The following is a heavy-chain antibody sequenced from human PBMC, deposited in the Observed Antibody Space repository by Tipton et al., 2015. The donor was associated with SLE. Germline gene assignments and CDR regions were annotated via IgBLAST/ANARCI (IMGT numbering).Heavy chain of an antibody. Sequence: TLSLTCTVSGASVSSHYWNWIRRTPGRGLEWIGYIHYNRGTNYHPSLKSRVTISVDTSKNQRPLKLTSVTVADTAVYYCATSPLTLWGQGTLVTVSS. CDR2: IHYNRGT. J-gene: IGHJ4*02. V-gene: IGHV4-59*02. D-gene: IGHD2-2*01. CDR1: GASVSSHY. CDR3: ATSPLTL.